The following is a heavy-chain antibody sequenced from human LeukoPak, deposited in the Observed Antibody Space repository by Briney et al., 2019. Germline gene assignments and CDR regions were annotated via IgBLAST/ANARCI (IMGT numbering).Heavy chain of an antibody. CDR1: GGSFSGYY. D-gene: IGHD3-10*01. V-gene: IGHV4-34*01. CDR2: INHSGST. J-gene: IGHJ5*02. CDR3: ARGRGTMVRGLFDP. Sequence: SETLSLTCAVYGGSFSGYYWSWIRQPPGKGLEWIGEINHSGSTNYNPSLKGRVTISVDTSKNQFSLKLSSVTAADTAVYYCARGRGTMVRGLFDPWGQGTLVTVSS.